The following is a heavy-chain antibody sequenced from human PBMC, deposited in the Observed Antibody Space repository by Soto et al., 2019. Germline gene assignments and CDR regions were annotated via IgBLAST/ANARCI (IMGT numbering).Heavy chain of an antibody. D-gene: IGHD2-2*01. V-gene: IGHV3-23*01. CDR2: ITDSGGDA. J-gene: IGHJ6*02. CDR1: GITFGSRA. Sequence: EVQLLESGGDLVQPGGSLRLSCVASGITFGSRAMSWVRQAPGEGLEWVSSITDSGGDAKYADSVRGRFTISRDNAKNSLYLQMNSLRAEDTAVYYCANTQLLHRYYYYGMDVWGQGTTVTVSS. CDR3: ANTQLLHRYYYYGMDV.